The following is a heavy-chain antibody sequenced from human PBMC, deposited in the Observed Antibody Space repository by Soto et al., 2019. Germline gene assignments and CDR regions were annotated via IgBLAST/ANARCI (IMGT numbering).Heavy chain of an antibody. J-gene: IGHJ4*02. CDR1: GFTFSSYG. Sequence: GGSLRLSCAASGFTFSSYGMHWVRQAPGKGLEWVAVIWYDGSNKYYADSVKGRFTISRDNSKNTLYLQMNSLRAEDTAVYYCARDQVGAIQYYFDHWGQGPLVTVSS. CDR2: IWYDGSNK. V-gene: IGHV3-33*01. D-gene: IGHD1-26*01. CDR3: ARDQVGAIQYYFDH.